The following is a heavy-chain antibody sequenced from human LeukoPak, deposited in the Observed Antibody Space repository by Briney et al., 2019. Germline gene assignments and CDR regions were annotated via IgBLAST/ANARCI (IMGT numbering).Heavy chain of an antibody. D-gene: IGHD6-19*01. CDR2: IYSGGGT. CDR3: ARSYSSNWLFDY. Sequence: PGGSLRLSCAASGFTVDSNHMSWVRQAPGQGLEWVSVIYSGGGTYFADSVRGRFTVPRDNSKNTVYLQMNSLRVEDTAVYYCARSYSSNWLFDYWGQGTLVTVSS. V-gene: IGHV3-53*01. J-gene: IGHJ4*02. CDR1: GFTVDSNH.